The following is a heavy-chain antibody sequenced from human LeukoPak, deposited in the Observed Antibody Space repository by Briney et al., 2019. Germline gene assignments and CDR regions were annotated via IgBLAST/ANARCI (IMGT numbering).Heavy chain of an antibody. CDR3: ANEIIAAAGNRTDY. CDR2: ISSSGGST. J-gene: IGHJ4*02. D-gene: IGHD6-13*01. CDR1: GFTFSSYA. Sequence: GGSLRLSCAASGFTFSSYAMSWVRQAPGKGLEWVSAISSSGGSTYYADSVKGRFTISRDNSKNTLYLQMNSLRAEDTAVYYCANEIIAAAGNRTDYWGQGTLVTVSS. V-gene: IGHV3-23*01.